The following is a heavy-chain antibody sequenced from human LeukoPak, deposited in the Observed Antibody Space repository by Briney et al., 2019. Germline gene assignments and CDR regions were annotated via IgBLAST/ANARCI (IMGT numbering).Heavy chain of an antibody. CDR3: ASQKWLQLYYFDY. Sequence: SVKVSCKASGGTFSSYAISWVRQAPGQGLEWMGGIIPIFGTANYAQKFQGRVTITADESTSTAYMDLSSLRSEDTAVYYCASQKWLQLYYFDYWGQGTLVTVSS. J-gene: IGHJ4*02. CDR1: GGTFSSYA. CDR2: IIPIFGTA. D-gene: IGHD5-24*01. V-gene: IGHV1-69*01.